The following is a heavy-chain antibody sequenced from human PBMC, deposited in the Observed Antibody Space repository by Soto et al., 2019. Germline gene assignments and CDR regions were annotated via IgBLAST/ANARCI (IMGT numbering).Heavy chain of an antibody. CDR1: GGSLRGSY. CDR3: ARGQIPVSGPVPDYFDS. CDR2: VTHSGST. Sequence: QVRLQQWGAGLLKPSETLSLTCGVYGGSLRGSYWSWIRQPPGKALEWLGKVTHSGSTTFNPSLQSRVSVSVDTSDNQFSLRLTSVTAADTAVYYCARGQIPVSGPVPDYFDSWGQSTLGTVSS. V-gene: IGHV4-34*02. J-gene: IGHJ4*02. D-gene: IGHD1-1*01.